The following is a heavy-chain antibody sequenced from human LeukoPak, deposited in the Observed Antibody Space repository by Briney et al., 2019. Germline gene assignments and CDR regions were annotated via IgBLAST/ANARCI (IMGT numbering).Heavy chain of an antibody. CDR3: ATQYRNYYYYYYYMDV. CDR2: LSWNNGCI. V-gene: IGHV3-9*01. CDR1: GFTLDDYA. Sequence: PGRSLRLSCAASGFTLDDYAMHWVRPAPGKGLEWGSGLSWNNGCIGDADFLKGRFTISRDNAKNSLYLQMNSVRAEDTALYYCATQYRNYYYYYYYMDVWGKGTAVTVSS. D-gene: IGHD4-11*01. J-gene: IGHJ6*03.